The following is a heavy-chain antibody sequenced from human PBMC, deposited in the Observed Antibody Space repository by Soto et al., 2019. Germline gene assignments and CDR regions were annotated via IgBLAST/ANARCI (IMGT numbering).Heavy chain of an antibody. CDR3: ARGQHGLDH. Sequence: QVQLLESGGGVVQPGRSLRLSCAASGFTFSSYAMHWVRQPPGKGLEWVAVVSNDGRKKFYADSVRGRFTISRDNSKNTLYLEMASLRVADSAVFYCARGQHGLDHWGQGSVVLVSP. J-gene: IGHJ4*02. CDR1: GFTFSSYA. CDR2: VSNDGRKK. V-gene: IGHV3-30-3*01.